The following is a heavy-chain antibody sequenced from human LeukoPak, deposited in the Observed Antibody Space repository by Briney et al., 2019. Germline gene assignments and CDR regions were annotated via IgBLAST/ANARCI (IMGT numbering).Heavy chain of an antibody. CDR1: GFTFSRHG. CDR3: ARDRAWNYSDY. J-gene: IGHJ4*02. Sequence: GGSLRLSCAPSGFTFSRHGMHWVRQAPGKGLEWVAIISNDGSRKYYAHSVEGRFTISRDNSKNTLYLQMDSLRAEDTAVYYCARDRAWNYSDYWGQGTLVTVSS. CDR2: ISNDGSRK. V-gene: IGHV3-30*03. D-gene: IGHD3-3*01.